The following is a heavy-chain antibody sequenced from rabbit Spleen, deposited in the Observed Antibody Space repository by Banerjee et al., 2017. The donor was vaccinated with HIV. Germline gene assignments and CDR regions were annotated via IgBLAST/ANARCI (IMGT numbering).Heavy chain of an antibody. V-gene: IGHV1S45*01. CDR2: INAITGKA. CDR3: ARGSATMTLVITGYYLSL. Sequence: QQQLEESGGGLVKPGGTLTLTCTASGFSFSNKAVMCWVRQAPGKGLEWIACINAITGKAVYASWAKGRFTLSKTSSTTVTLQMTSLTAADTATYFCARGSATMTLVITGYYLSLWGQGTLVTVS. J-gene: IGHJ3*01. D-gene: IGHD2-1*01. CDR1: GFSFSNKAV.